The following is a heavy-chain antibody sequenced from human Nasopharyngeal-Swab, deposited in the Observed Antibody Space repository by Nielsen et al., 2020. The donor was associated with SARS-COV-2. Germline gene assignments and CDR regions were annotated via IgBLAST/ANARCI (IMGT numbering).Heavy chain of an antibody. J-gene: IGHJ4*02. V-gene: IGHV4-39*07. CDR1: GASISSRNNY. CDR3: ARDESGDYLGLPFDH. Sequence: SETLSLTCVVSGASISSRNNYWGWIRQPPGKGLEWIGTIFSSGSTYNPSLKSRVTMSVDTSKNQFSLKLTSVTAADTAVYYCARDESGDYLGLPFDHWGRGTLVTVSS. CDR2: IFSSGST. D-gene: IGHD4-17*01.